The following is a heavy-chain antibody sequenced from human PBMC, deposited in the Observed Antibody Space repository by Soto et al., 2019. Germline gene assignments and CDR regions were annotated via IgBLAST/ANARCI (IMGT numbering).Heavy chain of an antibody. CDR2: ISGYNGDT. Sequence: QGQLVQSGAEVKKPGASVKVSCKASGYTFTRYVISWVRQAPGQGLEWMGWISGYNGDTNYAQTLQGRVTTTIDTPKSTAYMELRSLPSADTAVYYCAKKGQPPYYYSGMDVWGQGTTVTVAS. J-gene: IGHJ6*02. CDR3: AKKGQPPYYYSGMDV. V-gene: IGHV1-18*01. CDR1: GYTFTRYV.